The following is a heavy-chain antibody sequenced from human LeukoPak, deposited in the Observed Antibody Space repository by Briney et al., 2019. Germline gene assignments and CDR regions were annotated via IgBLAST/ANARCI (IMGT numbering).Heavy chain of an antibody. Sequence: SETLSLTCTVSGGSISSYYWSWIRQPPGKGLEWIGYIYYSGSTNYNPSLKSRVTISVDTSKNQFSLKLSSVTAADTAVYYCARLDVDTDMVWAFDIWGQGTMVTVSS. CDR1: GGSISSYY. V-gene: IGHV4-59*08. D-gene: IGHD5-18*01. J-gene: IGHJ3*02. CDR3: ARLDVDTDMVWAFDI. CDR2: IYYSGST.